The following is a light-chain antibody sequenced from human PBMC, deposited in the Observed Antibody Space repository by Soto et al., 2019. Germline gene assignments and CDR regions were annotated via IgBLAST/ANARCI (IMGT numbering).Light chain of an antibody. CDR1: QSINAH. CDR3: QQYNTWLWT. V-gene: IGKV3-15*01. J-gene: IGKJ1*01. Sequence: EVVMTQSPATLSVSPGERVTLSCRASQSINAHLAWYQQKPGQAPRLLIHGASTRATGIPARFSGSGYGTEFIVIIDSPXSEDFAVYYCQQYNTWLWTFGQGTKVEIQ. CDR2: GAS.